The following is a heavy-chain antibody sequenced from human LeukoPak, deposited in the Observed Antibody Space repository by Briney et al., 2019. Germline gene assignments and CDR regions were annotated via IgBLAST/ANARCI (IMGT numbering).Heavy chain of an antibody. CDR3: ARGIVVAPDY. J-gene: IGHJ4*02. CDR2: IRYDGSNK. V-gene: IGHV3-30*02. D-gene: IGHD6-19*01. CDR1: GFIFNSYG. Sequence: GGSLRLSCAASGFIFNSYGMHWGRQAPGKGLEWVAFIRYDGSNKYYADSVKGRFTISRDNAKNSLYLQMNSLRAEDTAVYYCARGIVVAPDYWGQGTLVTVSS.